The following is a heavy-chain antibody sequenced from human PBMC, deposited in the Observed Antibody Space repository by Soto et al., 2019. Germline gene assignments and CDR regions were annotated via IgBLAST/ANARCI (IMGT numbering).Heavy chain of an antibody. D-gene: IGHD5-12*01. Sequence: EVQLVESGGGLVKPGGSLRRSCAASGFTFSSYSMNWVRQAPGKGLEWVSSISSSSSYIYYADSVKGRFTISRDNAKNTLYLQMNSLRAEDTAVYYCAREHRWLHGVYGNHYYGMAVWGRGTTVTVSS. CDR3: AREHRWLHGVYGNHYYGMAV. J-gene: IGHJ6*02. CDR1: GFTFSSYS. V-gene: IGHV3-21*01. CDR2: ISSSSSYI.